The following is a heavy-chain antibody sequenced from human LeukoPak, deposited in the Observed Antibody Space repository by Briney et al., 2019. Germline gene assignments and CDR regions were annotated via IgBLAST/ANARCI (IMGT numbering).Heavy chain of an antibody. CDR3: ASLRGVIMGYFDY. D-gene: IGHD3-10*01. J-gene: IGHJ4*02. CDR1: GGTFSSYA. CDR2: IIPILGIA. Sequence: ASVKVSCKASGGTFSSYAISWVRQAPGQGLEWLGRIIPILGIANYAQKFQGRVTITADKSTSTAYMELSSLRSEDTAVYYCASLRGVIMGYFDYWGQGTLVTVSS. V-gene: IGHV1-69*04.